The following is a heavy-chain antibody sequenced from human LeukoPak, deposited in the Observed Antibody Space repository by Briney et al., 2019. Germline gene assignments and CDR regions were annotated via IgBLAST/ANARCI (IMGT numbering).Heavy chain of an antibody. D-gene: IGHD3/OR15-3a*01. CDR1: GFSFITYA. V-gene: IGHV3-64*01. CDR3: ARVSVGPDFDY. J-gene: IGHJ4*02. CDR2: ISSNGGST. Sequence: PGGSLRLSCAASGFSFITYAMHWVRQATGKGLEYVSAISSNGGSTYYANSVKGRFTISRDNSKNTLYLQMGSLRAEDMAVYYCARVSVGPDFDYWGQGTLVTVSS.